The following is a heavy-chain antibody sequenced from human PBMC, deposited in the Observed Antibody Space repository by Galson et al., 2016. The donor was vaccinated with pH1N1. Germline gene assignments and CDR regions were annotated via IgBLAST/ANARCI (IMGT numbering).Heavy chain of an antibody. V-gene: IGHV1-69*02. CDR1: GGTLSRHP. J-gene: IGHJ6*02. Sequence: SVKVSCKASGGTLSRHPISWVRQAPGQGLEWMGRILPIVGITNYAQKLQGRVTIIADRFTSTVSMALSGLTSDDTDVYYCATETGSSGMDVWDQGTTVTVSS. CDR2: ILPIVGIT. CDR3: ATETGSSGMDV. D-gene: IGHD3-10*01.